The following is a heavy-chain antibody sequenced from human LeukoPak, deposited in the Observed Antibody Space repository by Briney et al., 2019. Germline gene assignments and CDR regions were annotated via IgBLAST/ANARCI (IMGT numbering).Heavy chain of an antibody. CDR3: SRDPPAGTSPY. CDR2: IYYSGRT. D-gene: IGHD1-7*01. Sequence: SETLSLTCSVSGGSISSYYWSWIRQPPGKVLEWIGYIYYSGRTSYNPSLKSRVTISVDTSKNQFSLRLSSVTAADTAVYYCSRDPPAGTSPYWGQGTLVTVSS. CDR1: GGSISSYY. V-gene: IGHV4-59*12. J-gene: IGHJ4*02.